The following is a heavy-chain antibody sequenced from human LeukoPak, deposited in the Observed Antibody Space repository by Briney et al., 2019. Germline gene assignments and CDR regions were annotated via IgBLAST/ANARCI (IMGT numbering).Heavy chain of an antibody. J-gene: IGHJ5*02. CDR2: IIPIFGTA. Sequence: ASVKVSCKASGGTFSSYAISWVRQAPGQGLEWMGRIIPIFGTANYAQKFQGRVTITTNESTSTAYMELSSQRSEDTAVYYCAREVDIVATGPGWFDPWGQGTLVTVSS. V-gene: IGHV1-69*05. CDR3: AREVDIVATGPGWFDP. D-gene: IGHD5-12*01. CDR1: GGTFSSYA.